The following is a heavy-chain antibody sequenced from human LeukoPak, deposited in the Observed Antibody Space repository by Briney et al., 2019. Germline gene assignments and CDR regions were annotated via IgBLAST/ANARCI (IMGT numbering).Heavy chain of an antibody. V-gene: IGHV4-4*07. CDR2: IYTSGST. D-gene: IGHD4-17*01. CDR3: ARELVAVTTSWYYYYMDV. J-gene: IGHJ6*03. Sequence: SETLSLTCTVSGGSISSYYWSWIRQPAGKGLEWIGRIYTSGSTNYNPSLKSRVTMSVDTSKNQFSLKLSSVTAADTAVYYCARELVAVTTSWYYYYMDVWGKGTAVTISS. CDR1: GGSISSYY.